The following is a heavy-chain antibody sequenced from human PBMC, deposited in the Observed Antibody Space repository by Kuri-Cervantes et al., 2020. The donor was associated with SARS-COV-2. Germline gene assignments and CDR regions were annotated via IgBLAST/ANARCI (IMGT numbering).Heavy chain of an antibody. Sequence: SETLSLTCTVSGGSISSSSYYWGWIRQPPGKGLEWIGSIYHSGSTYYNPSLKSRVTISVDTSKNQFSLKLSSVTAADTAVYYCARHSDYSSTLLRFLDPQWGFDPWGQGTLVTVSS. CDR2: IYHSGST. CDR1: GGSISSSSYY. J-gene: IGHJ5*02. D-gene: IGHD3-3*01. CDR3: ARHSDYSSTLLRFLDPQWGFDP. V-gene: IGHV4-39*01.